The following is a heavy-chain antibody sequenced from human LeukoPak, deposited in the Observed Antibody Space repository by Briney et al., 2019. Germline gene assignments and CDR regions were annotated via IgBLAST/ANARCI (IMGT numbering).Heavy chain of an antibody. CDR2: IIPILGIT. CDR3: ARGVDIVATSPYYYYGMDV. V-gene: IGHV1-69*04. CDR1: GGTFSSYA. J-gene: IGHJ6*02. Sequence: GASVKVSCTASGGTFSSYAISWVRQAPGQGLEWMGRIIPILGITNYAQKLQGRVTITADKSTSTAYMEMSSLRSEDTAVYYWARGVDIVATSPYYYYGMDVWGQGTTVTVSS. D-gene: IGHD5-12*01.